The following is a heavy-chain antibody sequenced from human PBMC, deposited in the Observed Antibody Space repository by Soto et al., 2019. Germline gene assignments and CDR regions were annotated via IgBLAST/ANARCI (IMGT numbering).Heavy chain of an antibody. Sequence: GPSLRLSWAASGFTFSSYAMSWVRQAPGKVLEWVSAISGSGGSTYYADSVKGRFTISRYNSKNTLYLQMNSLRAEDTAVYYCAKRGSGYTTRGIFDYWGQGTLVTVSS. D-gene: IGHD3-22*01. V-gene: IGHV3-23*01. CDR2: ISGSGGST. J-gene: IGHJ4*02. CDR3: AKRGSGYTTRGIFDY. CDR1: GFTFSSYA.